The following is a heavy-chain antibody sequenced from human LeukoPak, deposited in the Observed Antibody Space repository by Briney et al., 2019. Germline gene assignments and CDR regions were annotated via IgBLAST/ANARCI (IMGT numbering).Heavy chain of an antibody. J-gene: IGHJ4*02. CDR3: AGRHSSGWIDY. V-gene: IGHV4-59*01. CDR2: IYYSGST. CDR1: GGSISSYY. D-gene: IGHD6-19*01. Sequence: PSETLSLTCAASGGSISSYYWSWIRQPPGKGLEWIGYIYYSGSTNYNPSLKSRVTISVDTSKNQFSLKLSSVTAADTAVYYCAGRHSSGWIDYWGQGTLVTVSS.